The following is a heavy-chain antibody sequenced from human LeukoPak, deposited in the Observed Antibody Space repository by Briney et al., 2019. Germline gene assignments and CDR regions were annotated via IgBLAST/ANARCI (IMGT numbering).Heavy chain of an antibody. CDR1: GFTFSSYG. CDR3: TTSYSGNSWYDWFGP. CDR2: ISSSSPII. D-gene: IGHD6-13*01. J-gene: IGHJ5*02. Sequence: GGSLKLSCAASGFTFSSYGMNWVRQAPGKGLEWVSYISSSSPIIYYADSVKGRFTISRDNAKNSLYLQMNSLKTEDTALYFCTTSYSGNSWYDWFGPWGQGTLVTVSS. V-gene: IGHV3-48*01.